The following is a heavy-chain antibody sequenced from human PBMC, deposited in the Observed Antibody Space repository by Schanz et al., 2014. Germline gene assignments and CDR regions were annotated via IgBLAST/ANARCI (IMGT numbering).Heavy chain of an antibody. Sequence: EVQLVESGGALVQPGGSLRLSCAASGFTFTTFAMTWVRQAPGKGLEWVSGISDRGDGTNYGDSVRGRFTISRDNAKSSLYLQMNSLRDEDTAVYYCARVLGKGYCSSTSCHSIRPYYYYGMDVWGQGTTVTVSS. CDR2: ISDRGDGT. CDR3: ARVLGKGYCSSTSCHSIRPYYYYGMDV. V-gene: IGHV3-23*04. D-gene: IGHD2-2*01. CDR1: GFTFTTFA. J-gene: IGHJ6*02.